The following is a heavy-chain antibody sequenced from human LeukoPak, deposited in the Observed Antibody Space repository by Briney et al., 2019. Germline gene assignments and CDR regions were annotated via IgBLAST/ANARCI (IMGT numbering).Heavy chain of an antibody. V-gene: IGHV3-33*01. CDR1: GFIFSDYG. CDR3: ARDNAGLVKHLDAFDL. J-gene: IGHJ3*01. Sequence: GGSLRLSCAVSGFIFSDYGMHWVRQAPGKGLEWVAVIWNDGSNTYYGDSVKGLFTISRDNSKNTVYLQMNSLRAEDTAVYYCARDNAGLVKHLDAFDLWGQGTMVTVAS. CDR2: IWNDGSNT. D-gene: IGHD1-26*01.